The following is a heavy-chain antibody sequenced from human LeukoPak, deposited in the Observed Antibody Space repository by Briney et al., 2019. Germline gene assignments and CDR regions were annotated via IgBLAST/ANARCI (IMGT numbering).Heavy chain of an antibody. Sequence: SVKVSCKASGGTFSSYAISWVRQAPGQGLEWMERIIPILGIANYAQKFQGRVTITADKSTSTAYMELSSLRSEDTAVYYCAIREDFGVVNHWGQGTLVTVSS. CDR2: IIPILGIA. V-gene: IGHV1-69*04. D-gene: IGHD3-3*01. J-gene: IGHJ5*02. CDR3: AIREDFGVVNH. CDR1: GGTFSSYA.